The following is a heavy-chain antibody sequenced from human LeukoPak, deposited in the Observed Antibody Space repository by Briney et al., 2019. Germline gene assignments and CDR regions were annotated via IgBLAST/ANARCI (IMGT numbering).Heavy chain of an antibody. Sequence: SETLSLTCTVSGGSISSSSYYWGWIRQPPGKGLEWIGNIYYSGSTYYNPSLKSRITISVDTSKNQFSLKLNSMIAADAAVYYCARLGPYYDFWSGYLPVDYWGQGTLVTVSS. CDR3: ARLGPYYDFWSGYLPVDY. V-gene: IGHV4-39*01. D-gene: IGHD3-3*01. J-gene: IGHJ4*02. CDR1: GGSISSSSYY. CDR2: IYYSGST.